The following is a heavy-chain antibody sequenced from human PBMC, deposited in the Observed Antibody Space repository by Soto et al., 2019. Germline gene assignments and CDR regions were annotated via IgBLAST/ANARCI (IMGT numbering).Heavy chain of an antibody. CDR1: GASISSNNW. Sequence: QVQLQESGPGLVKPSGTLSLTCTVSGASISSNNWWTWVRQSPGKGLEWIGKMSQSGRANYNPSLRGRGMMSIDKSKNLLSLKVNYVNAADTAGYYCARIQDGDAFDLWGQGTMVTVSS. CDR2: MSQSGRA. CDR3: ARIQDGDAFDL. V-gene: IGHV4-4*02. J-gene: IGHJ3*01.